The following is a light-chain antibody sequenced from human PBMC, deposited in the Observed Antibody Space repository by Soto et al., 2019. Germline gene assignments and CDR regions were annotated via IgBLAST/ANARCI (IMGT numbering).Light chain of an antibody. CDR1: SGHSTYA. J-gene: IGLJ3*02. Sequence: QSVLTQSPSASASLGASVKLTCTLSSGHSTYAIAWHQQQPEKGPRYLMKLDSEGSHSKGDGIPDRFSGSSSGAERYLTISSLQSEDEADYDFQTWVTVPDWVFGGGTKLTVL. V-gene: IGLV4-69*01. CDR3: QTWVTVPDWV. CDR2: LDSEGSH.